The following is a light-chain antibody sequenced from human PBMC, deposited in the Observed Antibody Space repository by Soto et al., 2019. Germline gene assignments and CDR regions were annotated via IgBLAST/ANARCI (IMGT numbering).Light chain of an antibody. Sequence: QSVLTQPPSASGTPGQMVTISCSGGSSNIGTNYVYWYQHLAGAAPKLLIYRNNQRPSGVPERFSGSRSGTSASLAISGLRSEDESDYYCAAWDDSLSGYVFGTGTKVTVL. CDR3: AAWDDSLSGYV. CDR1: SSNIGTNY. J-gene: IGLJ1*01. CDR2: RNN. V-gene: IGLV1-47*01.